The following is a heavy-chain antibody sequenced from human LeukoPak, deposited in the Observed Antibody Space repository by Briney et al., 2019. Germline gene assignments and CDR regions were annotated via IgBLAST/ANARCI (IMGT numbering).Heavy chain of an antibody. J-gene: IGHJ4*02. Sequence: GSLRLSCAASGFTFSSYAMSWVRQSPGKGLEWIGEINHSGSTNYNPSLKSRVTISVDPSKNQFSLKLTSVIAADTAVYYCARAGWFGELYGPLDFWGQGTLVTVSS. D-gene: IGHD3-10*01. CDR2: INHSGST. CDR1: GFTFSSYA. V-gene: IGHV4-34*01. CDR3: ARAGWFGELYGPLDF.